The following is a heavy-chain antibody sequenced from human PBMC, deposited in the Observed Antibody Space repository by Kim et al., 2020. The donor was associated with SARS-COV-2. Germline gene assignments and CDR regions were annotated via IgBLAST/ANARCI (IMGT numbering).Heavy chain of an antibody. D-gene: IGHD6-6*01. V-gene: IGHV4-39*01. CDR3: ARHVGGNIAGRKYYFDP. CDR1: GGSISSYNYY. CDR2: IFYSGNT. J-gene: IGHJ5*02. Sequence: SETLSLTCSVSGGSISSYNYYWDWIRQPPGKGLEYIGSIFYSGNTYYNSSLRSRVTISVDTSSNQVSLQLTSVTAADTAVYYCARHVGGNIAGRKYYFDPWGRGILVTVSS.